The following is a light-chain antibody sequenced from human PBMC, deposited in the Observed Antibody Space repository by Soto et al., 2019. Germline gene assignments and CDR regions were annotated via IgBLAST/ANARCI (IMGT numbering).Light chain of an antibody. CDR2: GAS. V-gene: IGKV3-20*01. Sequence: EIVMTQSPATLSVSPGGRATLSCRASQSISDTLAWYQQKPGQAPRLLIYGASNRATGIPDRFSGSGSGTDFTLTISRLEPEDFAVYYRQQYGSSMLTFGGGTKVDI. J-gene: IGKJ4*01. CDR1: QSISDT. CDR3: QQYGSSMLT.